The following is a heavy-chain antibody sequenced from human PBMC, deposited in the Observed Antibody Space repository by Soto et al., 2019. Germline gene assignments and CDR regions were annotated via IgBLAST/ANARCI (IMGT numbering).Heavy chain of an antibody. Sequence: SETLSLTCTVSGGSISSGDYYWSWIRQPPGKGLEWIGYIYYSGSTYYNPSLKGRVTISIDTSKNQFSLKLNSVTAADTAVYHCARQTTSALSLDYWGQGTLVTVSS. V-gene: IGHV4-30-4*01. CDR1: GGSISSGDYY. CDR3: ARQTTSALSLDY. J-gene: IGHJ4*02. CDR2: IYYSGST. D-gene: IGHD1-7*01.